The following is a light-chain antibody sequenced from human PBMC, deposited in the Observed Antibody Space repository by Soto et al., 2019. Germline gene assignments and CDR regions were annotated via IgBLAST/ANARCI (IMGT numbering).Light chain of an antibody. Sequence: QSALTQPASVSGSPGXXXXISCTGTSSDVGGYNYVSWYQQHPGKAPKLMIYEVSNRPSGVSNRFSGSKSGNTASLTISGLQAEDEADYYCSSYTSSSTVVFGGGTKLTVL. CDR3: SSYTSSSTVV. CDR1: SSDVGGYNY. V-gene: IGLV2-14*01. J-gene: IGLJ2*01. CDR2: EVS.